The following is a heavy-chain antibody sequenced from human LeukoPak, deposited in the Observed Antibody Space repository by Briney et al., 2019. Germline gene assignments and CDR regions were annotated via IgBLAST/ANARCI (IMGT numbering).Heavy chain of an antibody. CDR3: ATDYYDRSGDYTVDY. CDR2: ISGTGDTT. J-gene: IGHJ4*02. D-gene: IGHD3-22*01. CDR1: GFTFRDYA. Sequence: GGSLRLSCAASGFTFRDYAMSWVRQAPGKGLEWVSVISGTGDTTHYADSVKGRLTISRDNSQNTVLLQMNSLRAEDTAVYYCATDYYDRSGDYTVDYWGQGSLVTVSS. V-gene: IGHV3-23*01.